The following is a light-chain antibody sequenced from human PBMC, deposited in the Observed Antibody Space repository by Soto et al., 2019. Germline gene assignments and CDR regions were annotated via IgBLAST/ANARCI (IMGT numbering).Light chain of an antibody. CDR3: SSYTSISTYV. CDR2: DVT. Sequence: QSVLTQPASVSGSPGQSITISCTGTSSDVGGYNFVSWYQQHPDKAPKLMIYDVTNRPSGVSNRFSGSKSGNTASLTISGLQAEDGADYYCSSYTSISTYVFGTGTRVTAL. J-gene: IGLJ1*01. CDR1: SSDVGGYNF. V-gene: IGLV2-14*01.